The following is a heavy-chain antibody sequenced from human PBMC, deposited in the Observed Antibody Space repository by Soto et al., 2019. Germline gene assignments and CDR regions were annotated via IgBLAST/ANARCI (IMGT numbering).Heavy chain of an antibody. J-gene: IGHJ4*02. CDR1: GFTFRDYA. CDR3: GKERRGSGWSVCNY. CDR2: ISGSGDSA. Sequence: GRSLRLSCAASGFTFRDYAMNWVGHAPGKGLEWVADISGSGDSARHADSVKGRFTISRDNSRDTLYLHMNSLRVDDTAVYFCGKERRGSGWSVCNYWGQGDLVTVSS. V-gene: IGHV3-23*01. D-gene: IGHD6-19*01.